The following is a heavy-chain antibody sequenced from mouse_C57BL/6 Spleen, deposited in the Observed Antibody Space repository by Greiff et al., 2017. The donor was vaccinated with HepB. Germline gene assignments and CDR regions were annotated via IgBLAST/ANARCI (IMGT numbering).Heavy chain of an antibody. CDR2: IYTGDGDT. D-gene: IGHD4-1*01. CDR1: GYAFSSYW. CDR3: ARALVLGSFGD. J-gene: IGHJ2*01. Sequence: QVQLQLSGAELVKPGATVKISCTASGYAFSSYWMNGVKLRPGTGLEWIGQIYTGDGDTNYNGKFKGKAKMTADKSSSTAYMQLSSLTSEESAVYVCARALVLGSFGDWGQGTTLTVAS. V-gene: IGHV1-80*01.